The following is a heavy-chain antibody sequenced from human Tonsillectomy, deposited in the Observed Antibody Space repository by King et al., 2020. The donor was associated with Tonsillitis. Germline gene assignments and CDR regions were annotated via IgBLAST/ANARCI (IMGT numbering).Heavy chain of an antibody. CDR2: IYYSGST. CDR1: GGSISSYY. D-gene: IGHD3-10*01. J-gene: IGHJ3*02. CDR3: ASLDPGADAFDI. V-gene: IGHV4-59*08. Sequence: VQLQESGPGLVKPSETLSLTCTVSGGSISSYYWSWIRQPPGKGLEWIGYIYYSGSTNYNPSLKSRVTISVDTSKNQFSLKLSSVTAADTAVYYCASLDPGADAFDIWGQGTMVTVSS.